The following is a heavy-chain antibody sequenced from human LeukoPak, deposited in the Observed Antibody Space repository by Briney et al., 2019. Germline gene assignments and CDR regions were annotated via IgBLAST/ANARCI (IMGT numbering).Heavy chain of an antibody. Sequence: SETLSLTCTVSGGSISSSSYYWGRIRQPPGKGLEWIGSIYYSGSTYYNPSLKSRVTISVDTSKNQFSLKLSSVTAADTAVYYCARRGSSGYGGEEYFQHWGQGTLVTVSS. V-gene: IGHV4-39*01. CDR3: ARRGSSGYGGEEYFQH. J-gene: IGHJ1*01. D-gene: IGHD6-19*01. CDR2: IYYSGST. CDR1: GGSISSSSYY.